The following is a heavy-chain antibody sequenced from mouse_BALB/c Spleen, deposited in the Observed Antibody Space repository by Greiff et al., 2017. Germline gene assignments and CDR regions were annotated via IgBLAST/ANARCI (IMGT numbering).Heavy chain of an antibody. J-gene: IGHJ4*01. CDR3: AKDCHYYGYYAMDY. CDR2: IWGDGST. V-gene: IGHV2-3*01. CDR1: GFPLTGNG. Sequence: QVQLQQSGPGLVAPSQSWPIQCPAPGFPLTGNGLGGVGQPPGKGLEWLGVIWGDGSTNYHSALISRLSISKENSKSQVFLKLNSLQTDDTATYYCAKDCHYYGYYAMDYWGQGTSVTVSS. D-gene: IGHD1-2*01.